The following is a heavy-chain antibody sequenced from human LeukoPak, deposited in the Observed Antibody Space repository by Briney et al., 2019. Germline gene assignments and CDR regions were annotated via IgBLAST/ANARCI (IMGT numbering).Heavy chain of an antibody. Sequence: SETLSLTCAVYGGSFSGYYWSWIRQPPGKGPEWIGEINHSGSTNYNPSLKSRVTISVDTSKNQFSLSLNSVTAADTAVYYCARPLSGYYFDYWGQGTLVTVSS. CDR1: GGSFSGYY. CDR3: ARPLSGYYFDY. CDR2: INHSGST. V-gene: IGHV4-34*01. J-gene: IGHJ4*02.